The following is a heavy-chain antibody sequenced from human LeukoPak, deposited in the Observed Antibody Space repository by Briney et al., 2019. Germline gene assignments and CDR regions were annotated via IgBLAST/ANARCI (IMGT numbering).Heavy chain of an antibody. CDR3: ARVGSIAAAGTPDY. J-gene: IGHJ4*02. Sequence: KPGGSLRLSCAASGLIFSDYYMTWIRQAPGKGLEWLSYISGSGSDTNYADSVKGRFTTSRDNAKNSLYLQMNSLRAEDTAVYYCARVGSIAAAGTPDYWGQGTLVTVSS. D-gene: IGHD6-13*01. CDR2: ISGSGSDT. V-gene: IGHV3-11*06. CDR1: GLIFSDYY.